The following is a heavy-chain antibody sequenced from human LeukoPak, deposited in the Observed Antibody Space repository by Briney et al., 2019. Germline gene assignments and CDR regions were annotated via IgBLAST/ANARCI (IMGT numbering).Heavy chain of an antibody. D-gene: IGHD3-16*02. J-gene: IGHJ4*02. Sequence: GGSLRLSCAASGFTFSSYAMSWVRQAPGKGLEWVSVIYSGGSTYYADSVKGRFTISRDNSKNTLYLQMNSLRAEDTAVYYCEREAYRYRAFDYWGQGTLVTVSS. CDR1: GFTFSSYA. V-gene: IGHV3-53*01. CDR2: IYSGGST. CDR3: EREAYRYRAFDY.